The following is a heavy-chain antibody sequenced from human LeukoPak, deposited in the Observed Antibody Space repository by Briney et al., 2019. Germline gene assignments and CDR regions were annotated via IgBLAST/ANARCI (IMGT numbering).Heavy chain of an antibody. V-gene: IGHV1-18*01. Sequence: ASVKVSCKASGYTFTSYGISWVRQAPGQGLEWMGWINAYNGNTDYAQKLQGRVTMTTDTSTSTAYMELRSLRSDDTAVYYCARTTNSYYYYYYIDVWGQGTTVTVSS. D-gene: IGHD1-26*01. CDR3: ARTTNSYYYYYYIDV. J-gene: IGHJ6*03. CDR1: GYTFTSYG. CDR2: INAYNGNT.